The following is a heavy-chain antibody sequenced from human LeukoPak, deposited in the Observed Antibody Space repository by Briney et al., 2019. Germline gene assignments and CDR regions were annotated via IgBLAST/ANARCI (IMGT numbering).Heavy chain of an antibody. CDR2: MNPNSGNT. CDR1: GYTFTSYD. D-gene: IGHD4-11*01. CDR3: AREFGSWTVTTRRPWFDP. Sequence: ASVKVSCKASGYTFTSYDINWVRQATGQGLEWMGWMNPNSGNTGYAQKFQGRVTMTRDTSTSTVYMELSSLRSEDTAVYYCAREFGSWTVTTRRPWFDPWGQGTLVTVSS. J-gene: IGHJ5*02. V-gene: IGHV1-8*02.